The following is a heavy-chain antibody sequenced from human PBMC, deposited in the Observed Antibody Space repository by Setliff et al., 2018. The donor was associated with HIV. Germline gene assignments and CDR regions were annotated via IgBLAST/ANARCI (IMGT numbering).Heavy chain of an antibody. Sequence: AGGSLRLSCAASGFTFSSYSMNWVRRAPGKGLEWISTISGGGGSKYYADSVKGRFTVSRDNFKDMLYLQTDSLTAEDTAVYYCARGPPGKWLPFYFDYWGQGTLVTVSS. CDR1: GFTFSSYS. J-gene: IGHJ4*02. D-gene: IGHD5-12*01. CDR2: ISGGGGSK. V-gene: IGHV3-21*04. CDR3: ARGPPGKWLPFYFDY.